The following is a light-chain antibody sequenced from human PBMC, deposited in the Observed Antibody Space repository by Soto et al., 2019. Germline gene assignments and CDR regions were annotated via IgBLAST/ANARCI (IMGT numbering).Light chain of an antibody. CDR3: QQRHMWPTT. CDR2: DAY. Sequence: EIGFTHSPRTLALYPEERATLSCRDSQSVSSNYLAWYQQKPGQAPRLLIYDAYNRATGIPPRFSGSGSGTDFTLTISSLEPEDSAVYYCQQRHMWPTTFGQGTRLEIK. J-gene: IGKJ5*01. CDR1: QSVSSNY. V-gene: IGKV3-11*01.